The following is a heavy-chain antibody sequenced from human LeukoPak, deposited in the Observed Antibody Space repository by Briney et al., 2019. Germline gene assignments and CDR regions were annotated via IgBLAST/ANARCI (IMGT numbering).Heavy chain of an antibody. CDR3: TTIYMGATFDY. CDR2: IKTDNAGGTT. CDR1: GFTFTHAW. V-gene: IGHV3-15*01. Sequence: GGSLRLSCAASGFTFTHAWMNWVRQAPGKGLEWVGRIKTDNAGGTTDYAAPVKGRFTISRDDSDSTLYLQMHSLKTEDTAIYYCTTIYMGATFDYWGQGALVAVSS. J-gene: IGHJ4*02. D-gene: IGHD1-26*01.